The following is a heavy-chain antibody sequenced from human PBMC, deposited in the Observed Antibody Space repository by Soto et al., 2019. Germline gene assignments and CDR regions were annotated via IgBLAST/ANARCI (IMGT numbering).Heavy chain of an antibody. Sequence: GESLKISCKGSGYSFAGNWITWVRQKPGKGREWMGRIDPSDSQTYYSPSFRGHVTISVTKSITTVFLQWSSLRASDTAMYYCARQIYDSDTGPNFQYYFESWGQGTTVTVSS. CDR1: GYSFAGNW. CDR2: IDPSDSQT. D-gene: IGHD3-22*01. V-gene: IGHV5-10-1*01. J-gene: IGHJ4*02. CDR3: ARQIYDSDTGPNFQYYFES.